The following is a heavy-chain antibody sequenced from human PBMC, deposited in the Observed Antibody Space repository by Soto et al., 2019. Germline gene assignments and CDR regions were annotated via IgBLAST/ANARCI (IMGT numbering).Heavy chain of an antibody. Sequence: PGGSLRLSCAASGFIFSSYAMKWVRQAPGKGLEWVSLIGESGTPTYYADSVKGRFTISRDNSGNMLFMEMYSLRAEDTAVYYCARYIPGVRYYGMDVWGQGTTVTVSS. CDR2: IGESGTPT. V-gene: IGHV3-23*01. CDR3: ARYIPGVRYYGMDV. D-gene: IGHD2-2*01. J-gene: IGHJ6*02. CDR1: GFIFSSYA.